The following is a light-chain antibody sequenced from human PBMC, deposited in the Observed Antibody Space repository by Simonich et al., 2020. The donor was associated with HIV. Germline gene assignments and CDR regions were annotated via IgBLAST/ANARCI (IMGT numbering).Light chain of an antibody. CDR2: KAS. V-gene: IGKV1-5*03. Sequence: DIQMTQSPSTLSASVGDRVTITCRASKSISSWLAWNQQKPGKAPKLLIYKASSLESGVPSRFSGSGSGTEFTLTISSLQPDDFATYYCQQYNSYPLTFGQGTKVEIK. CDR1: KSISSW. J-gene: IGKJ1*01. CDR3: QQYNSYPLT.